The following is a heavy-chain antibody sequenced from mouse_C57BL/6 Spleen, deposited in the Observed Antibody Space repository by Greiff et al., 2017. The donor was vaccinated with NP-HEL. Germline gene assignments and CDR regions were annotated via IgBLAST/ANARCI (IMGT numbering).Heavy chain of an antibody. D-gene: IGHD1-1*01. CDR1: GYTFTDYY. Sequence: VQLQQSGPELVKPGASVKISCKASGYTFTDYYMNWVKQSHGKSLEWIGDINPNNGGTSYNQKFKGKATLTVDKSSSTAYMELRSLTSEDSAVYYCARPSYGSSYDPSFAYWGQGTLVTVSA. J-gene: IGHJ3*01. CDR2: INPNNGGT. CDR3: ARPSYGSSYDPSFAY. V-gene: IGHV1-26*01.